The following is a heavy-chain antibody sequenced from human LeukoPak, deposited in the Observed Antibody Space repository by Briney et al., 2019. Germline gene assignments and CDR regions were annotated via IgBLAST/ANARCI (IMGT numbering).Heavy chain of an antibody. J-gene: IGHJ3*02. CDR3: ARNGYSNGIYDAFDI. V-gene: IGHV3-23*01. CDR2: ISGGGGIT. D-gene: IGHD4-11*01. CDR1: GLTFNIYA. Sequence: PGGPVRLFCGVSGLTFNIYAMPGARDSRGEGGEWVSNISGGGGITFYADCERGRFTIPRHNSKNTLYLQMNSLRAEDTADYYCARNGYSNGIYDAFDIWGQGTMVAVSS.